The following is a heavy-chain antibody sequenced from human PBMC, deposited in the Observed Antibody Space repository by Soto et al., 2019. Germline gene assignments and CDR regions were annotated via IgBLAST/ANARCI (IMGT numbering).Heavy chain of an antibody. CDR3: ARGVNYYDSSGDSWFDP. Sequence: SETLSLTCTVSGGSINSGDYSWTWIRQPPGKGLEWIGYIYHTGTTYYNTSLKSRVTISVDRSKNQFSLKLSSVTAADTAVNYCARGVNYYDSSGDSWFDPWGQGTLVTVSS. J-gene: IGHJ5*02. V-gene: IGHV4-30-2*01. CDR1: GGSINSGDYS. D-gene: IGHD3-22*01. CDR2: IYHTGTT.